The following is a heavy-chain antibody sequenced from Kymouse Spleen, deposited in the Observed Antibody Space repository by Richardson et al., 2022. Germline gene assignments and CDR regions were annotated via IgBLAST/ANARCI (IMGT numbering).Heavy chain of an antibody. CDR3: AREGNSYGPNWFDP. CDR1: GFTVSSNY. D-gene: IGHD5-18,IGHD5-18*01. Sequence: EVQLVESGGGLIQPGGSLRLSCAASGFTVSSNYMSWVRQAPGKGLEWVSVIYSCGSTYYADSVKGRFTISRDNSKNTLYLQMNSLRAEDTAVYYCAREGNSYGPNWFDPWGQGTLVTVSS. J-gene: IGHJ5*02. V-gene: IGHV3-66*03. CDR2: IYSCGST.